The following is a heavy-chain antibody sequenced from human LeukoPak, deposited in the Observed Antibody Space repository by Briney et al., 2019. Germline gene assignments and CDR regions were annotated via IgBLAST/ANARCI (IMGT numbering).Heavy chain of an antibody. V-gene: IGHV1-69*06. CDR2: IIPIFGTA. CDR1: GGTFSSYA. D-gene: IGHD6-6*01. J-gene: IGHJ6*03. CDR3: ARRGSSSFSYYYYYYMDV. Sequence: ASVKVSCKASGGTFSSYAISWVRQAPGQGLEWMGGIIPIFGTANYAQKFQGRVTITADKSTSTAYMELSSLRSEDTAVYYCARRGSSSFSYYYYYYMDVWGKGTTVTVSS.